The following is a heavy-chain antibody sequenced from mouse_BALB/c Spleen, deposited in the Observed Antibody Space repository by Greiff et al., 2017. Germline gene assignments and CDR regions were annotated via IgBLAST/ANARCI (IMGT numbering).Heavy chain of an antibody. CDR3: ARKGSSLYYDAMDY. CDR2: ISYSGST. Sequence: EVQLQESGPGLVKPSQSLSLTCTVTGYSITSDYAWNWIRQFPGNILEWMGYISYSGSTSYNPSLKSRISITRDTSKNQFFLQLNSVTTEDTATYYCARKGSSLYYDAMDYWGQGTSVTVSS. V-gene: IGHV3-2*02. J-gene: IGHJ4*01. D-gene: IGHD1-1*01. CDR1: GYSITSDYA.